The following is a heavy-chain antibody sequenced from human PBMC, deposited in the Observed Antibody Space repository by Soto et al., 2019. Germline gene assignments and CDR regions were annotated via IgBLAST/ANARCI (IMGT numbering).Heavy chain of an antibody. Sequence: GASVKVSCKASGGTLSSYTISWVRQAPGQGLEWMGGIIPIFGTANYAQKFQGRVTITADESTSTAYMELSSLRSEDTAVYYCARAYRLKAGYYYYGMDVWGQGTTVTVSS. CDR3: ARAYRLKAGYYYYGMDV. V-gene: IGHV1-69*13. J-gene: IGHJ6*02. CDR2: IIPIFGTA. D-gene: IGHD4-4*01. CDR1: GGTLSSYT.